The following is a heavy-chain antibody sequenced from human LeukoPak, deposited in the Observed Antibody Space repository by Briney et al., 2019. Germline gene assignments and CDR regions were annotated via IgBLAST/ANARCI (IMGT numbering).Heavy chain of an antibody. Sequence: VASVKVSCKASGGTFSSYAISWVRQAPGQGREWMGGIIPIFGTANDAQKFQGRVTITTDESTSTAYMELSSLRSEDTAVYYCARDNDYKGAYYMDVWGKGTTVTVSS. CDR1: GGTFSSYA. CDR2: IIPIFGTA. V-gene: IGHV1-69*05. CDR3: ARDNDYKGAYYMDV. D-gene: IGHD4-11*01. J-gene: IGHJ6*03.